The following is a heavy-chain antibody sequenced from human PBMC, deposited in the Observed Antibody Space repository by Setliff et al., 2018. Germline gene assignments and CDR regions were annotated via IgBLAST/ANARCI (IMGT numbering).Heavy chain of an antibody. CDR2: ISPIGDST. D-gene: IGHD6-13*01. CDR3: AKDDLGFAAAGTNVVFNY. CDR1: GFTFSAYA. Sequence: GGSLRLSCAASGFTFSAYAMSRVRQSPGKGLEWVSAISPIGDSTYYLDSVKGRFTISRDNSKNTLYLQMNSLRAEDTAMYYCAKDDLGFAAAGTNVVFNYWGQGTLVTVSS. V-gene: IGHV3-23*01. J-gene: IGHJ4*02.